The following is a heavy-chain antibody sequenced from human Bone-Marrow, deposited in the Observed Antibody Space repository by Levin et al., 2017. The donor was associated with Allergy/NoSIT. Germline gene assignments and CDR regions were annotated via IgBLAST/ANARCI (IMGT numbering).Heavy chain of an antibody. J-gene: IGHJ6*02. D-gene: IGHD3/OR15-3a*01. CDR3: AILDSPYDEYMDV. Sequence: ASVKVSCKVSGDTLTKLSIHWVRQAAGEGLEWMGGFDPEEAQTIYAQKVHGRVTMTEDTSTDTAYMELSSLRYEDTAVYYCAILDSPYDEYMDVWGQGTPVTVSS. CDR2: FDPEEAQT. CDR1: GDTLTKLS. V-gene: IGHV1-24*01.